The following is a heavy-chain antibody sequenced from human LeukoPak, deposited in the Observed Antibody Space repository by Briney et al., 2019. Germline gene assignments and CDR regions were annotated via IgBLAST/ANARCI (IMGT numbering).Heavy chain of an antibody. CDR2: IYTSGST. V-gene: IGHV4-4*07. D-gene: IGHD1-1*01. J-gene: IGHJ3*02. CDR3: ARWYNWNDGAFDI. Sequence: SETLSLTCTVSGGSISSYYWSWIRQPAGKGLEWIGRIYTSGSTNYNPSLKSRLTMSVDTSKNQFSLKLSSVTAADTDVYYCARWYNWNDGAFDIWGQGTMVTVSS. CDR1: GGSISSYY.